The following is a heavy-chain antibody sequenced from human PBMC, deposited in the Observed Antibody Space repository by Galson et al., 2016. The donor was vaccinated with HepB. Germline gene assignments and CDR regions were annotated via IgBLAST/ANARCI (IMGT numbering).Heavy chain of an antibody. V-gene: IGHV1-18*01. CDR1: GYRFRNYG. D-gene: IGHD2-21*02. CDR2: INSYNGNR. CDR3: ARGHTPTSTYSYGDDSSDF. J-gene: IGHJ4*02. Sequence: SVKVSCKASGYRFRNYGVAWVRQAPGQGLEWLGWINSYNGNRNYAQSLQGRISMTVDTSTNTAYMDLSGLTSDDTAVYYCARGHTPTSTYSYGDDSSDFWGQGTRVTVSS.